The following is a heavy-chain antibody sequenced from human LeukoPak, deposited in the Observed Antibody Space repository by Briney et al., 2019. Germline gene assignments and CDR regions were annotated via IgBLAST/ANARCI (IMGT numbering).Heavy chain of an antibody. CDR1: GYTFTGYY. CDR2: INPNSGGT. J-gene: IGHJ5*02. CDR3: ARALTMVRGVMSPFNWFDP. V-gene: IGHV1-2*02. D-gene: IGHD3-10*01. Sequence: EASVTVSCKASGYTFTGYYMHWVRQAPGQGLEWMGWINPNSGGTNYAQKFQGRVTMTRDTSISTAYMELSRLRSDDTAVYYCARALTMVRGVMSPFNWFDPWGQGTLVTVSS.